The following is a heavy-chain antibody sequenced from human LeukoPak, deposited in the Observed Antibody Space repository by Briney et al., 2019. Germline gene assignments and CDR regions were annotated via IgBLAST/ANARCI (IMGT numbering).Heavy chain of an antibody. CDR3: ARDPRYYGSGSYP. D-gene: IGHD3-10*01. Sequence: GGSLRLSCAASGFTLSSYWMSWVRQAPGKGLEWVANIKQDGSEKYYVDPVKGRFTISRDNAKNSLYLQMNSLRVEDTAVYYCARDPRYYGSGSYPWGQGTLVTVPS. CDR2: IKQDGSEK. CDR1: GFTLSSYW. J-gene: IGHJ5*02. V-gene: IGHV3-7*01.